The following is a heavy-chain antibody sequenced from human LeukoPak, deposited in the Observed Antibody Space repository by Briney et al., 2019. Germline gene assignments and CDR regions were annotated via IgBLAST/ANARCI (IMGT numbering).Heavy chain of an antibody. CDR3: AKDPYSGSFYDY. D-gene: IGHD1-26*01. CDR2: ISGSGGST. CDR1: GFTFSSYA. J-gene: IGHJ4*02. V-gene: IGHV3-23*01. Sequence: GGSLRLSCAASGFTFSSYAMSWVRQAPGKGLEWVSGISGSGGSTHYADSVKGRFTISRDNSKNTLYLQMNSLRAEDTAVYYCAKDPYSGSFYDYWGQGTLVTVSS.